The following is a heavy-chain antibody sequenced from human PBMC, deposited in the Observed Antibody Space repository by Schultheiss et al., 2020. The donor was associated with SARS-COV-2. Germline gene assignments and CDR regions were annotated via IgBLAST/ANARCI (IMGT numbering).Heavy chain of an antibody. D-gene: IGHD4-11*01. V-gene: IGHV1-18*01. J-gene: IGHJ5*02. CDR3: ARQTTVTANWFDP. Sequence: GESLKISCKASGYTFTSYGISWVRQAPGQGLEWMGWISAYNGNTNYAQKLQGRVTMTTDTSTSTAYMELRSLRSDDTAVYYCARQTTVTANWFDPWGQGTLVTVSS. CDR1: GYTFTSYG. CDR2: ISAYNGNT.